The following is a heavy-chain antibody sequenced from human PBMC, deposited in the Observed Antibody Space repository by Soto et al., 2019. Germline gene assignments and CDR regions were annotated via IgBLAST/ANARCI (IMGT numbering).Heavy chain of an antibody. CDR2: IIPIFGTA. J-gene: IGHJ4*02. Sequence: GASVKVSCKASGGTFSSYAISWVRQAPGQGLEWMGGIIPIFGTANYAQKFQGRVTITADESTSTAYMELSSLRSEDTAVYYCARSQGFGESLPLFDYWGQGTLVTVSS. V-gene: IGHV1-69*13. D-gene: IGHD3-10*01. CDR1: GGTFSSYA. CDR3: ARSQGFGESLPLFDY.